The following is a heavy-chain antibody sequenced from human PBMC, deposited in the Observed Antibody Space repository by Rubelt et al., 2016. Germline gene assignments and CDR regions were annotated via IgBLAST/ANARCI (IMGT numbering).Heavy chain of an antibody. D-gene: IGHD3-22*01. Sequence: QVQLQQWGAGQLKPSETLSLTCAVHGGSFNGFYWSWIRQSPGKGLEWIGEITTSGSTNYNPYLQSRVPISAETSKNTFSRTLRSVIAADTAVDYCARGELIVVAHDAFDIWCQGTRVTVSS. CDR3: ARGELIVVAHDAFDI. J-gene: IGHJ3*02. V-gene: IGHV4-34*01. CDR2: ITTSGST. CDR1: GGSFNGFY.